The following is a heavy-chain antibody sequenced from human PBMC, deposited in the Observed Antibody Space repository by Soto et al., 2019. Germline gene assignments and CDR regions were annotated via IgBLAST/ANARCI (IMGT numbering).Heavy chain of an antibody. V-gene: IGHV1-3*01. CDR2: INPSKANT. J-gene: IGHJ6*04. CDR3: AGGAPGPAEMYYTARNR. Sequence: ASVKVSCKASGYTFTSYAIHWVRQAPGQRLEWMGWINPSKANTKYSQKFQGRVTITRDTSASTAYMELSSLISEDTAVYYCAGGAPGPAEMYYTARNRRGKANRITFYS. D-gene: IGHD3-10*01. CDR1: GYTFTSYA.